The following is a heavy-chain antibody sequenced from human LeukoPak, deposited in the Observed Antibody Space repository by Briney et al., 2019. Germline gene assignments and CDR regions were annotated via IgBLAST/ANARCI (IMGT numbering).Heavy chain of an antibody. V-gene: IGHV4-34*01. Sequence: PSETLSLTCAVYGGSFSGYYWSWIRQPPGKGLEWIGEINHSGSTYYNPSLKSRVTISVDTSKNQFSLKLSSVTAADTAMYYCARDKLGLWFGELSYYYYGMDVWGQGTTVTVSS. D-gene: IGHD3-10*01. CDR1: GGSFSGYY. J-gene: IGHJ6*02. CDR2: INHSGST. CDR3: ARDKLGLWFGELSYYYYGMDV.